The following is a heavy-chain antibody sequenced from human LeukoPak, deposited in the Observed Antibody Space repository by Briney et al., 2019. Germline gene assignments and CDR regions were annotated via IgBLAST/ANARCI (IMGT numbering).Heavy chain of an antibody. Sequence: SVKVSCKASGGTFSSYAISWVRQAPGQGLEWMGRIIPILGIANYAQKFQGRVTITADKSTSTAYMELSSLRSEDTAVYYCARAVNYYDSSGIPYAFDIWGQGTMVTVSS. CDR2: IIPILGIA. V-gene: IGHV1-69*04. D-gene: IGHD3-22*01. CDR1: GGTFSSYA. J-gene: IGHJ3*02. CDR3: ARAVNYYDSSGIPYAFDI.